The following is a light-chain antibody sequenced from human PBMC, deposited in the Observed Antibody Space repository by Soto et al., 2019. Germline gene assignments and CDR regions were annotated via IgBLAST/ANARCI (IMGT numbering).Light chain of an antibody. CDR2: EVS. CDR1: STDFVSYNR. J-gene: IGLJ1*01. Sequence: QSVLTQPPSVSGSPGQSVTISCTGTSTDFVSYNRVSWYQQPPGTAPKLMIYEVSKRPSGVRDRFSGSKSGNKASLTISGLQAADEADYYCSLYTSENAYVFGTGTKVTVL. V-gene: IGLV2-18*01. CDR3: SLYTSENAYV.